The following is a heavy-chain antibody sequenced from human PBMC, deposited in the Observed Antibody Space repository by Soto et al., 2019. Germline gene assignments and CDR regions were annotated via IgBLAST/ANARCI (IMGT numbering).Heavy chain of an antibody. Sequence: EVQLVESGGGLVQPGGSLRLSCAASGFTFSSYSMNWVRQAPGKGLEWVSYISSSSSTIYYADSVKGRFNISRDNAKNSLYLQMNRLRAEYPAVCYCARDAAFDLWGQGKMVAVCS. CDR3: ARDAAFDL. J-gene: IGHJ3*01. CDR1: GFTFSSYS. V-gene: IGHV3-48*01. CDR2: ISSSSSTI.